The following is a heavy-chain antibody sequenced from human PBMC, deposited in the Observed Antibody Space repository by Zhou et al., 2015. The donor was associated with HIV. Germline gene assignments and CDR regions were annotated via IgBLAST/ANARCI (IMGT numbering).Heavy chain of an antibody. V-gene: IGHV1-69*06. D-gene: IGHD4-23*01. CDR3: ARGEVVTHFDY. J-gene: IGHJ4*02. CDR2: ITPILGTA. Sequence: QVQLVQSGAEVKKPGSSVKVSCKASGGTFSSNGISWVRQAPGQGLEWLGGITPILGTAKYAQKFQDRVTMTTDTSTTTAYMQLRSLRFDDTAIYYCARGEVVTHFDYWGQGTLVTVSS. CDR1: GGTFSSNG.